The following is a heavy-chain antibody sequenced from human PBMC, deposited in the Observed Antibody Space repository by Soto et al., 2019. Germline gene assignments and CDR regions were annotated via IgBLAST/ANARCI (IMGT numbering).Heavy chain of an antibody. Sequence: GGSLRLSCAASGFTFSSYVMSWVRQAPGKGLEWVSAISGSGGSTYYADSVKGRFTISRDNSKNTLYLQMNSLRAEDTAVYYCAKEMTRVWGKDPGAEYFQHWGQGTLVTVSS. V-gene: IGHV3-23*01. CDR2: ISGSGGST. CDR3: AKEMTRVWGKDPGAEYFQH. J-gene: IGHJ1*01. CDR1: GFTFSSYV. D-gene: IGHD3-16*01.